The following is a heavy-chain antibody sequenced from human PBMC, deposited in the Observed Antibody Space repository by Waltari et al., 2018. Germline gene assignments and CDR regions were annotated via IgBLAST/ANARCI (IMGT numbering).Heavy chain of an antibody. CDR3: ARGPGVIIPSGYYYYYMDV. V-gene: IGHV4-34*01. J-gene: IGHJ6*03. CDR1: GGSFSGYY. D-gene: IGHD3-10*01. CDR2: INHSGST. Sequence: QVQLQQWGAGLLKPSETLSLTCAVYGGSFSGYYWSWIRQPPGKGLEWIGEINHSGSTNYNPSLKCRVTISVDTSKNQFSLKLSSVTAADTAVYYCARGPGVIIPSGYYYYYMDVWCKGTTVTVSS.